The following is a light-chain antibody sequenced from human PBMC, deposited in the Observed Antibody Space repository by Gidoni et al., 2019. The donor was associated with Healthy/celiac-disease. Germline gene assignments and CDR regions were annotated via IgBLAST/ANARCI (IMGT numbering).Light chain of an antibody. J-gene: IGKJ2*01. Sequence: DIQMTQSPSSLSASVGDRVTITCRASQSISSYLNWYQQKPGKAPKLLIYAASSLQSGVPSRFSGSGSGTDFTLTISSLQPEDFPTYYCQQSYSTPYTFGQXTKLGIK. CDR1: QSISSY. V-gene: IGKV1-39*01. CDR3: QQSYSTPYT. CDR2: AAS.